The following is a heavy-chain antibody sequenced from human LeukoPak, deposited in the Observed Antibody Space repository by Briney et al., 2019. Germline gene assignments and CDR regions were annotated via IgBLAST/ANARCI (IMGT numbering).Heavy chain of an antibody. J-gene: IGHJ4*02. D-gene: IGHD3-22*01. CDR1: GFSVSSGNY. V-gene: IGHV4-38-2*02. CDR3: ARVRGSGYYYLPFDS. CDR2: VHHSGNT. Sequence: SEAPSLTCSVSGFSVSSGNYWGWIRQPPGRGLEWIGNVHHSGNTYYNMSLRSRVTLSLDTSRNQFSLSLTSVTATDTAVYFCARVRGSGYYYLPFDSWGRGALVTVSS.